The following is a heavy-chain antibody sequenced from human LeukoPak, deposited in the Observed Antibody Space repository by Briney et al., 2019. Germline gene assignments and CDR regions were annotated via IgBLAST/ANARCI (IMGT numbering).Heavy chain of an antibody. Sequence: GVSVKVSCKASGYTFTGYYMHWVRQAPGQGLEWMGWINPNSGGTNYAQKFQGRVTMTRDTSISTAYMELSRLRSDDTAVYYCAREERLWFGEYDYYGMDVWGQGTTVTVSS. CDR3: AREERLWFGEYDYYGMDV. J-gene: IGHJ6*02. V-gene: IGHV1-2*02. CDR2: INPNSGGT. CDR1: GYTFTGYY. D-gene: IGHD3-10*01.